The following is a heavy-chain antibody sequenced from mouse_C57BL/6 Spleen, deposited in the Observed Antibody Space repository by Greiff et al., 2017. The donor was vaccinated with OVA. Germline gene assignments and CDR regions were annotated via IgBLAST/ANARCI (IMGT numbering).Heavy chain of an antibody. CDR2: ISSGGSYT. V-gene: IGHV5-6*01. CDR3: ARPAYYNAMDY. D-gene: IGHD2-12*01. Sequence: EVKLVESGGDLVKPGGSLKLSCAASGFTFSSYGMSWVRQTPDKRLEWVATISSGGSYTYYPDSVKGRFTISRDNAKNTLYLQMSSLKSDDTAMYYCARPAYYNAMDYWGQGTSVTVSS. J-gene: IGHJ4*01. CDR1: GFTFSSYG.